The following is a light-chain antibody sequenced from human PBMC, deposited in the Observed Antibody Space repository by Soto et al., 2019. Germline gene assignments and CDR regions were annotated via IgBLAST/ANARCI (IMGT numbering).Light chain of an antibody. CDR3: SSYTSSSTLG. V-gene: IGLV2-14*01. CDR1: SSDVGGYNY. Sequence: QSALTQPASVSGSPGQSITISCTGTSSDVGGYNYVSWYQQHPGKAPKLMIYEVSNRPSGVLNRFSGSKSGNTASLTISGLQAEDEADYYCSSYTSSSTLGFGGGTKVTVL. CDR2: EVS. J-gene: IGLJ3*02.